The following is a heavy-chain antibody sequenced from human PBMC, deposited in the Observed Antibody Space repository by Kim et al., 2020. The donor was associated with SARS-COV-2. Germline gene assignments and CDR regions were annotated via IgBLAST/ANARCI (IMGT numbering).Heavy chain of an antibody. D-gene: IGHD1-26*01. CDR2: ISSSSSYI. CDR3: ARTIYSGSHRYYYYGMDV. Sequence: GGSLRLSCAASGFTFSSYSMNWVRQAPGKGLEWVSSISSSSSYIYYADSVKGRFTISRDNAKNSLYLQMNSLRAEDTAVYYCARTIYSGSHRYYYYGMDVWGQGTTVTVSS. CDR1: GFTFSSYS. V-gene: IGHV3-21*01. J-gene: IGHJ6*02.